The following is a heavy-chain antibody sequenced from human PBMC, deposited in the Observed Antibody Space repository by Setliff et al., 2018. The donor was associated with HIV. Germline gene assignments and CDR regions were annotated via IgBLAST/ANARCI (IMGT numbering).Heavy chain of an antibody. Sequence: AGGSLRLSCAASGFTFSSYGMHWVRQAPGKGLEWVAVIWYDGNNKYYADSVKGRFTISRDNSKNTLYLQMNSLRAEDTAVYYCAREFHSSGYAGIFDVWGQGTAVTVS. J-gene: IGHJ3*01. D-gene: IGHD3-22*01. CDR2: IWYDGNNK. V-gene: IGHV3-33*01. CDR3: AREFHSSGYAGIFDV. CDR1: GFTFSSYG.